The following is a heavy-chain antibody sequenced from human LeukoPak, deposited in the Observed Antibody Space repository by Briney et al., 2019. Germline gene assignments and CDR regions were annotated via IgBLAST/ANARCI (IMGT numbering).Heavy chain of an antibody. D-gene: IGHD3-22*01. CDR1: GFTFSSYG. V-gene: IGHV3-23*01. J-gene: IGHJ4*02. CDR3: AKGGTNYYDSSGILY. Sequence: GGSLRLSCAASGFTFSSYGMNWVRQAPGKGPEWVSTISGSGGSTYYVDSVKGRFTISRDNSKNTLYVQMNSLRAEDTAVYYCAKGGTNYYDSSGILYWGQGTLVTVSS. CDR2: ISGSGGST.